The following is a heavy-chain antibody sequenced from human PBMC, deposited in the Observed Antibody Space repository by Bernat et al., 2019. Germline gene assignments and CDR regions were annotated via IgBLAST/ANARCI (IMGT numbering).Heavy chain of an antibody. CDR1: GGSMSGVGNY. J-gene: IGHJ4*02. D-gene: IGHD2-15*01. Sequence: QVQLQESGPGLVKPSQTLSLTCTVSGGSMSGVGNYWSWIRQHPGKGLEWLGYLYYSGTTYFNPSLRSRITISVDTSKNQFSLKLSSVTAADTAVYYCARVLSGSVLWGQGTLVTVSS. CDR2: LYYSGTT. CDR3: ARVLSGSVL. V-gene: IGHV4-31*03.